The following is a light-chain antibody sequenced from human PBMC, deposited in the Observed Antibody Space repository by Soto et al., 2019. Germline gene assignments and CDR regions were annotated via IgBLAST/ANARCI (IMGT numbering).Light chain of an antibody. CDR1: QSINNL. CDR3: QQYYSYPWP. J-gene: IGKJ1*01. CDR2: KAS. Sequence: DIQMTQSPSTLSASVGDRVAITCRASQSINNLLVWYQQKPGKAPKLLIYKASRLESGVPSRFSGSGSGTEFTLTISSLQPDDFATYYCQQYYSYPWPFGQGTKVEIK. V-gene: IGKV1-5*03.